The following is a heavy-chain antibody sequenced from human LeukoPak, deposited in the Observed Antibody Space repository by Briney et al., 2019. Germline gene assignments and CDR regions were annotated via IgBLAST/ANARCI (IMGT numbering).Heavy chain of an antibody. CDR2: ISAYNGNT. D-gene: IGHD6-19*01. Sequence: ASVKVSCKASGYTFTSYGISWVRQAPGQGLEWMGWISAYNGNTNYAQKLQGRVTMTTDTSTSTACMELRSLRSDDTAVYYCARDGSGWVNWFDPWGQGTLVTVSS. CDR1: GYTFTSYG. J-gene: IGHJ5*02. V-gene: IGHV1-18*01. CDR3: ARDGSGWVNWFDP.